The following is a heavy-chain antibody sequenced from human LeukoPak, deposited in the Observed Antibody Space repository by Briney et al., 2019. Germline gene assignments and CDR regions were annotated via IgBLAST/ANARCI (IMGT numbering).Heavy chain of an antibody. V-gene: IGHV3-23*01. Sequence: PGGSLRLSCAASGFTFSSYAMSWVRQVPGKGLEWVSAISGSGGSTYYADSVKGRFTISRDNSKNTLYLQMNSLRAEDTAVYYCARLFRVVVPAANTHFDYWGQGTLVTVSS. D-gene: IGHD2-2*01. CDR2: ISGSGGST. CDR1: GFTFSSYA. CDR3: ARLFRVVVPAANTHFDY. J-gene: IGHJ4*02.